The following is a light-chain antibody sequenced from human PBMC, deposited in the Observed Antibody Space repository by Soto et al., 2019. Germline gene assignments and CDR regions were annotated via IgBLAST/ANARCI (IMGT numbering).Light chain of an antibody. CDR1: QTVSSF. V-gene: IGKV3-11*01. Sequence: VLTQSPATLSLSPGERATLSCRASQTVSSFLAWYQQKPGQAPRLLIHDSSDRANGIPARFSGSGSGTEFTLPISSLEPADVAVYYCQQRSNWPLTFGGGTRVEI. J-gene: IGKJ4*01. CDR3: QQRSNWPLT. CDR2: DSS.